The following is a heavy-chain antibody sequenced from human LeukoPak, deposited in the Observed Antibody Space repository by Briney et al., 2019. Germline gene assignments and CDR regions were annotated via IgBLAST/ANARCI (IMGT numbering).Heavy chain of an antibody. Sequence: SVKVSCKASGGTFGSYAISWVRQAPGQGLEWMGGIIPIFDTANYAQKFQGRVTITADESTSTAYMELSSLRSEDTAVYYCARDIGMFDPAAIHWFDPWGQGTLVTVSS. D-gene: IGHD2-2*01. V-gene: IGHV1-69*01. CDR2: IIPIFDTA. CDR3: ARDIGMFDPAAIHWFDP. CDR1: GGTFGSYA. J-gene: IGHJ5*02.